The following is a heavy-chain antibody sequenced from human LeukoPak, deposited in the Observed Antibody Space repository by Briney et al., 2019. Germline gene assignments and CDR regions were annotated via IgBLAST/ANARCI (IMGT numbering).Heavy chain of an antibody. V-gene: IGHV4-31*03. CDR3: ARGGISIVALDY. D-gene: IGHD6-13*01. Sequence: PSETLSLTCTVSGGSISSGGYYWSWIRQHPGKGLEWIGYIYYSGSTYYNPSLKSRVTISVDKSKNQFSLKLSSVTAADTAVYYCARGGISIVALDYWGQGTLVTVSS. CDR2: IYYSGST. CDR1: GGSISSGGYY. J-gene: IGHJ4*02.